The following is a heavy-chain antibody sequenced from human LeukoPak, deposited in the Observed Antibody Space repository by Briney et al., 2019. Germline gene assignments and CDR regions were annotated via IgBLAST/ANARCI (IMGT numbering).Heavy chain of an antibody. V-gene: IGHV4-4*07. CDR3: AREHSLRYFDWLLPEYYFDY. D-gene: IGHD3-9*01. Sequence: SETLSLTCTVSGGSISSYYWSWIRQPAGKGPEWIGRIYTSGSTNYNPSLKSRVTMSVDTSKNQFSLKLSSVTAADTAVYYCAREHSLRYFDWLLPEYYFDYWGQGTLVTVSS. CDR1: GGSISSYY. J-gene: IGHJ4*02. CDR2: IYTSGST.